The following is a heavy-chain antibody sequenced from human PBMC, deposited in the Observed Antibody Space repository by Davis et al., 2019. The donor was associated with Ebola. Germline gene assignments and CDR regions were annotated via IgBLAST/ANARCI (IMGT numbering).Heavy chain of an antibody. CDR3: ARDPQVGEKEYLED. D-gene: IGHD1-26*01. J-gene: IGHJ4*02. CDR2: VNGGTGST. V-gene: IGHV1-3*01. CDR1: GYIFTIYA. Sequence: ASVKVSCKASGYIFTIYAMHWVRQAPGQGLEWMGSVNGGTGSTEYSQRFQGRLTITRDTSANTVFMELSGLTSEDTAVYYCARDPQVGEKEYLEDWGQGTLVTVSS.